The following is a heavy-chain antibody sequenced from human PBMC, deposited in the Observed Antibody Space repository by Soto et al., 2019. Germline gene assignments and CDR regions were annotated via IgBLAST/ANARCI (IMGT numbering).Heavy chain of an antibody. CDR1: GHILTALS. J-gene: IGHJ4*02. Sequence: ASVKVSCKVSGHILTALSLHWVRQSPGNGLEWMGGFDPEVGETIYSQKFQGRVTMTEDSSTDTAYMEVSSLKTDDTGVYYCSTAGQWYFWTASYFEHWGQGTPVTVSS. CDR3: STAGQWYFWTASYFEH. D-gene: IGHD3-3*01. CDR2: FDPEVGET. V-gene: IGHV1-24*01.